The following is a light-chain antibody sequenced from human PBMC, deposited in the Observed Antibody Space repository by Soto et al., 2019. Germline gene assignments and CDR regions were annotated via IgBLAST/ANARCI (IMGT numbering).Light chain of an antibody. Sequence: EFVLTQSPGTLSLSPGERATLSCRASQSINNYLAWYQQKSGKPPRLVIYDSTLRANGVPDRFGGSRSGTEFTLTINSLEPEDFAVYYCQQRNVWPPITFGQGTRLEI. CDR2: DST. V-gene: IGKV3-11*01. CDR3: QQRNVWPPIT. J-gene: IGKJ5*01. CDR1: QSINNY.